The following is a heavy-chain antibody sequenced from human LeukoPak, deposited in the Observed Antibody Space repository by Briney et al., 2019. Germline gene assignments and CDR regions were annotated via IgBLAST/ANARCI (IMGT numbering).Heavy chain of an antibody. CDR1: GYTLSELS. J-gene: IGHJ4*02. CDR2: FDPEDGET. V-gene: IGHV1-24*01. D-gene: IGHD1-1*01. Sequence: ASVKVPRKVSGYTLSELSMHWVRQAPGKGLEWMGGFDPEDGETIYAQKFQGRVTMTEDTSTDTAYMELSSLRSEDTAVYYCARGYSPTLRTTGNDYWGQGTLVTVSS. CDR3: ARGYSPTLRTTGNDY.